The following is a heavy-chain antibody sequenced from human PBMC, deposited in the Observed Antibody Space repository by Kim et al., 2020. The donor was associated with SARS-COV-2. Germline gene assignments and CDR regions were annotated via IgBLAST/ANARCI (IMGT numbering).Heavy chain of an antibody. CDR1: GYTFTSYA. V-gene: IGHV1-3*01. J-gene: IGHJ6*02. CDR3: AYGSGSYRIVYYYGMDV. Sequence: ASVKVSCKASGYTFTSYAMHWVRQAPGQRLEWMGWINAGNGNTKYSQKFQGRVTITRDTSASTAYMELSSLRSEDTAVYYCAYGSGSYRIVYYYGMDVWGQGTTVTVSS. CDR2: INAGNGNT. D-gene: IGHD3-10*01.